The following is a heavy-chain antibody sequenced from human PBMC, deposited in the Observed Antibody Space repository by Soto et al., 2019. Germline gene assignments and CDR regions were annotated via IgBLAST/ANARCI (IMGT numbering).Heavy chain of an antibody. J-gene: IGHJ3*01. D-gene: IGHD2-21*02. CDR2: IHSDGSST. CDR3: ARGDKGAFDL. CDR1: GFTFSYYW. Sequence: EVQLVESEGGLVQPGGSLRLSCAASGFTFSYYWMHWVRQAPGQGLVWVSRIHSDGSSTTYADSVKGRFTISGDNAKNTLYLQMNSLRAEDTAVYYCARGDKGAFDLWGQGTMVTVSS. V-gene: IGHV3-74*01.